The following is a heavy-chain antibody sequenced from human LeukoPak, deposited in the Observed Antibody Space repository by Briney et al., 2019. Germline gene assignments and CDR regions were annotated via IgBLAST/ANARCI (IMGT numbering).Heavy chain of an antibody. Sequence: ASVKVSCKASGYTFTSYGISWVRQAPGQGLEWMGGFDPEDGETIYAQKFQGRVTMTEDTSTDTAYMELSSLRSEDTAVYYCATGGTTVTEYYYYYLDVWGKGTTVTVSS. CDR2: FDPEDGET. D-gene: IGHD1-1*01. J-gene: IGHJ6*03. CDR1: GYTFTSYG. CDR3: ATGGTTVTEYYYYYLDV. V-gene: IGHV1-24*01.